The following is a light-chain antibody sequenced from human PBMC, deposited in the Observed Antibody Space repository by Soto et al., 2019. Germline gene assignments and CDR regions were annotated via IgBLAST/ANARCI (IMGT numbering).Light chain of an antibody. CDR1: QSISSNY. Sequence: VVLTQSPGTLSVSPGERATLSCRASQSISSNYLAWYRQKPGRAPSLVIYGTSSRATGIPDRFSGSGSGTDFTLTITRLEPEDSAVYYCQHYGTSHAFGQGTKVDIK. CDR3: QHYGTSHA. CDR2: GTS. V-gene: IGKV3-20*01. J-gene: IGKJ1*01.